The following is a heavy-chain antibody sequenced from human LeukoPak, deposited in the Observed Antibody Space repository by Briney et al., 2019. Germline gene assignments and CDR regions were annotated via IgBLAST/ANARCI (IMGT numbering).Heavy chain of an antibody. CDR3: VTAPTRTYFVY. CDR1: GFSFSGYY. Sequence: PGGSLRLSCAASGFSFSGYYMSWFRQAPGKGLEWVSYISSGGDTIYYADSVKGRFTISRDNAKNSLFLQMNSLRAEDTAVYYCVTAPTRTYFVYWGQGTLVTVSS. D-gene: IGHD1-1*01. V-gene: IGHV3-11*04. CDR2: ISSGGDTI. J-gene: IGHJ4*02.